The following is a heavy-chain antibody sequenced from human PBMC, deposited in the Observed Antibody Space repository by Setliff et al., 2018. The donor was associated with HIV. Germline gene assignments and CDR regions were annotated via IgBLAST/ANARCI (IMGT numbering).Heavy chain of an antibody. CDR1: GGSFTSFA. V-gene: IGHV1-69*05. J-gene: IGHJ4*02. Sequence: ASVKVSCKASGGSFTSFAISWVRQAPGQGLEWMGGSIPIYGTPNYAQKFQGRITISTDASTSTAYMELNSLRSEDTAVFYCARGVKGIATTGKYYFDYWGQGTLVTVSS. CDR3: ARGVKGIATTGKYYFDY. CDR2: SIPIYGTP. D-gene: IGHD6-13*01.